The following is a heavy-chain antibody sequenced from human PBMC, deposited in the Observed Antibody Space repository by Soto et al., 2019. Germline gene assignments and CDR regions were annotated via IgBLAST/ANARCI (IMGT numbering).Heavy chain of an antibody. Sequence: GGSLRLSCAASGFTFSSYSMNWVRQAPGKGLEWVSSISSSSSYIYYADSVKGRFTISRDNAKNSLYLQMNSLRAEDTAVYYCAREYCSSTSCSYFDYWGQGTLVTVSS. CDR3: AREYCSSTSCSYFDY. CDR2: ISSSSSYI. J-gene: IGHJ4*02. V-gene: IGHV3-21*01. D-gene: IGHD2-2*01. CDR1: GFTFSSYS.